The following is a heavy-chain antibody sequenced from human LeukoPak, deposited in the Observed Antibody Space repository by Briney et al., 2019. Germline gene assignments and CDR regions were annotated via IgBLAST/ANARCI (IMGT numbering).Heavy chain of an antibody. CDR1: GFSFEDYA. J-gene: IGHJ6*02. CDR3: TKDKGGHGSGSYIWAGMDV. CDR2: ISWNSGNI. V-gene: IGHV3-9*01. D-gene: IGHD3-10*01. Sequence: GGSLRLSCAASGFSFEDYAMHWVRQAPGKGLEWVSGISWNSGNIGYADSVKGRFTISRDNAKNSLYLQMNSLRAEDTALYYCTKDKGGHGSGSYIWAGMDVRGQGTTVTVSS.